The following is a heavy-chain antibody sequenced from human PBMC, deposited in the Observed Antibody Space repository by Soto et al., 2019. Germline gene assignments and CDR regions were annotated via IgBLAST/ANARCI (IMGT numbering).Heavy chain of an antibody. J-gene: IGHJ6*02. V-gene: IGHV3-21*01. CDR2: ISSSSSYI. D-gene: IGHD2-2*02. CDR1: VFTFSSYS. CDR3: ARDRCSSTSCYTYYGMDV. Sequence: PGGSLRLACAASVFTFSSYSMNWVRQAPGKGLEWVSSISSSSSYIYYADSVKGRFTISRDNAKNSLYLQMNSLRAEDTAVYYCARDRCSSTSCYTYYGMDVWGQGTTVTVSS.